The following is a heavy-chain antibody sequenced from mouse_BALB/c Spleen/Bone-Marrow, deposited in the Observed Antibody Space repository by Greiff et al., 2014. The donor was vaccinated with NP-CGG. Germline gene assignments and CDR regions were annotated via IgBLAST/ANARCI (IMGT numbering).Heavy chain of an antibody. D-gene: IGHD4-1*01. CDR3: AGWEDY. CDR2: IDPANGNT. Sequence: VQLKESGAELVRPGASVKLSRTASGFNIKDTYMHWVKQRPDQGLEWIGRIDPANGNTKYNPKFQGKATITSDTSSNTAYLQLSSLTSGDTAVYYCAGWEDYWGQGTTLTVSS. CDR1: GFNIKDTY. V-gene: IGHV14-3*02. J-gene: IGHJ2*01.